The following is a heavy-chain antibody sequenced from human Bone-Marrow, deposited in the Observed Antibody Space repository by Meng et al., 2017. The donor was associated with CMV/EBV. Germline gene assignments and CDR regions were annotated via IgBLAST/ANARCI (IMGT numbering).Heavy chain of an antibody. J-gene: IGHJ4*02. V-gene: IGHV3-7*01. Sequence: GGSLRLSCAASGFTFSGYWMKWVRQAPGKGLEWVANIKEDGSEKYYVDSVKGRFTISRDNAKNSLFLQMNSLRAEDTAVYYCARPTHWGQGTLVTVSS. CDR3: ARPTH. CDR2: IKEDGSEK. CDR1: GFTFSGYW.